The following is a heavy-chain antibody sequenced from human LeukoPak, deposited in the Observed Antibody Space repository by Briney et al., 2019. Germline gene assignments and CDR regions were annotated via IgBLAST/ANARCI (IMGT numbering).Heavy chain of an antibody. CDR2: INHSGST. CDR3: ARGPGGGYYYYMDV. D-gene: IGHD1-1*01. CDR1: GGSFSGYY. Sequence: SETLSLTCAVYGGSFSGYYWSWIRRPPGKGLEWIGEINHSGSTNYNPSLKSRVTISVDTSKNQFSLKLSSVTAADTAVYYCARGPGGGYYYYMDVWGKGTTVTVSS. V-gene: IGHV4-34*01. J-gene: IGHJ6*03.